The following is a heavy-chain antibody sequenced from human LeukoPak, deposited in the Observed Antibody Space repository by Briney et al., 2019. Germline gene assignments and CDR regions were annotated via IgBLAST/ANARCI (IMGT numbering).Heavy chain of an antibody. J-gene: IGHJ4*02. CDR1: GYTFTNYA. CDR2: ISAYNGNT. Sequence: GASVTVSFTASGYTFTNYAISWVRQAPGQGLEWMGWISAYNGNTNYAQKLQGRVTMTTDTSTSTAYMELRSLRSDDTAVYYCARAADGDYWGQGTLVTVSS. V-gene: IGHV1-18*01. CDR3: ARAADGDY. D-gene: IGHD5-24*01.